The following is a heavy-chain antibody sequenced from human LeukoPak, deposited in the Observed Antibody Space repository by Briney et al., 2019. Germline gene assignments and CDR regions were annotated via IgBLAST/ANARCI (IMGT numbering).Heavy chain of an antibody. J-gene: IGHJ4*02. CDR1: GYTFTSYG. Sequence: ASVKVSCKASGYTFTSYGIIWVRQAPGQGLEWMGWISAYNGNTNYAQKLQGRVTMTTDTSTSTAYMELRSLRSDDTAVYYCARDPSSTSSFPLWGQGTLVTVSS. D-gene: IGHD2-2*01. V-gene: IGHV1-18*01. CDR2: ISAYNGNT. CDR3: ARDPSSTSSFPL.